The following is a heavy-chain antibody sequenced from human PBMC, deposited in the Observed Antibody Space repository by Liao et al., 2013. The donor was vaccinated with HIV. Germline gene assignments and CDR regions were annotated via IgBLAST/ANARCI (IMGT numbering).Heavy chain of an antibody. CDR1: GGSIRTSTYN. Sequence: QLQLQESGPGLVRPSETLSLTCTVSGGSIRTSTYNWGWVRQPPGKGLEWIGSVHYGGTTYYNPSLKSRVTISIDTSKNQFSLKLSSVTAVDTAVYYCARVGGTRNWFFDLWGRGTLVTVSS. J-gene: IGHJ2*01. CDR3: ARVGGTRNWFFDL. D-gene: IGHD3-16*01. CDR2: VHYGGTT. V-gene: IGHV4-39*07.